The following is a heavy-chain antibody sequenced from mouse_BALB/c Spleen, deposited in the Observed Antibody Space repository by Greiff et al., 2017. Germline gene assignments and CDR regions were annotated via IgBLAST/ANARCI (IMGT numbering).Heavy chain of an antibody. Sequence: VKLVESGPELVRPGVSVKISCKGSGYTFTDYAMHWVKQSHAKSLEWIGVISTYSGNTNYNQKFKGKATMTVDKSSSTAYMELARLTSEDSAIYYCARYPHYYGSSYGNAMDYWGQGTSVTVSS. CDR1: GYTFTDYA. J-gene: IGHJ4*01. CDR3: ARYPHYYGSSYGNAMDY. D-gene: IGHD1-1*01. CDR2: ISTYSGNT. V-gene: IGHV1-67*01.